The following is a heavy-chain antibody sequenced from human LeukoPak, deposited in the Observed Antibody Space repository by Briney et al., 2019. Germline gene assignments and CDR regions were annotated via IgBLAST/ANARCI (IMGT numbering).Heavy chain of an antibody. Sequence: PSETLSLTCTVSGGSISSNSYYWGWIRQPPGKGLEWIGNIFYSGSTYYHPSLKSRVTISVDTSKNQFSLKLSSVTAADTAVYYCATWRTAKTGFDYWGQGTLVTVSS. CDR2: IFYSGST. J-gene: IGHJ4*02. V-gene: IGHV4-39*01. D-gene: IGHD1-1*01. CDR1: GGSISSNSYY. CDR3: ATWRTAKTGFDY.